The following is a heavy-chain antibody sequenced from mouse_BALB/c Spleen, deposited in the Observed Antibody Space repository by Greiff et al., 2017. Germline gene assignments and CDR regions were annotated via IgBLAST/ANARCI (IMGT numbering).Heavy chain of an antibody. CDR3: ARGGYGNAMDY. J-gene: IGHJ4*01. V-gene: IGHV1-4*02. CDR1: GYTFTSYT. CDR2: INPSSGYT. D-gene: IGHD1-1*01. Sequence: VQLQQSAAELARPGASVKMSCKASGYTFTSYTMHWVNQRPGQGLEWIGYINPSSGYTEYNQKFKDKTTLTADKSSSTAYMQLSSLTSEDSAVYYCARGGYGNAMDYWGQGTSVTVSS.